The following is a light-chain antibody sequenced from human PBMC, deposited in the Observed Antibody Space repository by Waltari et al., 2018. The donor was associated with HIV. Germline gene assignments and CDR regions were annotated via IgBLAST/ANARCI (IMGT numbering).Light chain of an antibody. CDR3: SSYTGTSTLYV. V-gene: IGLV2-14*01. J-gene: IGLJ1*01. CDR2: EVS. CDR1: NSDLGAYNY. Sequence: QSALTQPASVSGSPGQSITISCTGTNSDLGAYNYVSWYQQHPGKAPKLLIYEVSNRPSGVSNRFSGSKSGTTASLTISGLQAADEADYYCSSYTGTSTLYVFGPGTKVTVL.